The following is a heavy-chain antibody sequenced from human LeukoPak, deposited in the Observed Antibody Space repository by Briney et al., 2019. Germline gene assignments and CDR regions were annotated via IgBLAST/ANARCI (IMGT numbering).Heavy chain of an antibody. V-gene: IGHV4-39*01. CDR2: IYYSGST. J-gene: IGHJ4*02. D-gene: IGHD3-10*01. Sequence: SETLSLTCTVSGGSISSSSYYWGWIRQPPGKGLEWIGSIYYSGSTYYNPSLKSRVTISVDTSKNQFSLKLSSVTAADTAVYYCARGVLLWFGELTHYYYFDYWGQGTLVTVSS. CDR3: ARGVLLWFGELTHYYYFDY. CDR1: GGSISSSSYY.